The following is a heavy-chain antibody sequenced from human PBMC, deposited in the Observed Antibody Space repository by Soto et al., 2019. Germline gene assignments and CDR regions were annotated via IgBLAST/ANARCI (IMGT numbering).Heavy chain of an antibody. D-gene: IGHD3-9*01. CDR3: ARATFDWSYYYYGMDV. CDR2: IWYDGSNK. V-gene: IGHV3-33*01. J-gene: IGHJ6*02. CDR1: GFTFSSYG. Sequence: PGGSLRLSCAASGFTFSSYGMHWVRQAPGKGLEWVAVIWYDGSNKYYADSVKGRFTISRDNSKNTLYLQMNSLRAEDTAVYYCARATFDWSYYYYGMDVWGQGTTVTVYS.